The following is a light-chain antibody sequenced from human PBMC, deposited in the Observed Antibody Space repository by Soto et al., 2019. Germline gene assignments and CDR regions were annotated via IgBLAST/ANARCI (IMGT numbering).Light chain of an antibody. J-gene: IGKJ4*01. V-gene: IGKV3-15*01. CDR1: QTISND. CDR3: QQNNKWPPXT. CDR2: GAS. Sequence: EVVMTQSPATVSVSPGEGVTLSCRASQTISNDLAWYQQKPGQAPRLLIYGASTRATGVPARFSGGGSGTEFTLTISSLQSEDFAFYYCQQNNKWPPXTFGGGNRWIS.